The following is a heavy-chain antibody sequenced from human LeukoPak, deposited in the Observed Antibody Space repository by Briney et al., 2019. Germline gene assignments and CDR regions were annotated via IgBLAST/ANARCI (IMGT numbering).Heavy chain of an antibody. J-gene: IGHJ3*02. CDR2: IYSGGST. V-gene: IGHV3-66*01. Sequence: PGGSLRLSCAASGFTVSINYMSWVRQAPRKGLEWVSVIYSGGSTYYADSVKGRFTISRDNSKNTLYLQMNSLRAEDTAVYYCARDLGRYCSGGSCYSGQGAFDIWGQGTMVTVSS. CDR3: ARDLGRYCSGGSCYSGQGAFDI. CDR1: GFTVSINY. D-gene: IGHD2-15*01.